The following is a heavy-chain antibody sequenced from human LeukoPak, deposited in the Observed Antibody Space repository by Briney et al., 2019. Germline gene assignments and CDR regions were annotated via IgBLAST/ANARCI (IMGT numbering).Heavy chain of an antibody. CDR2: INYSGST. Sequence: SETLSLTCTVSGGSISSGDYYWSWIRQPPGKGLEWIGYINYSGSTYYNPSLKSRVTISVDTSKNQFSLRLNSVTAADTAVYYCVRQGTITYAYFDSWGQGVPVTVTS. CDR3: VRQGTITYAYFDS. D-gene: IGHD2-2*01. V-gene: IGHV4-30-4*08. CDR1: GGSISSGDYY. J-gene: IGHJ4*02.